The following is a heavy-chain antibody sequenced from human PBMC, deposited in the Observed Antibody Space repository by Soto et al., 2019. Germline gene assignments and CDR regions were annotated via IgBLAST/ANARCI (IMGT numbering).Heavy chain of an antibody. Sequence: QVQLVQSGAEVKKPGASVKVSCKASGYTFSSYAMHWVRQAPGQRLEWMGWINAGNGNTKYSQTFQGRVTITRHPTASTAYMELGSLRYEDTAVYYCAGLGIIVVVPAADEKYYYGSDVWGQWTLVTVCS. V-gene: IGHV1-3*01. CDR3: AGLGIIVVVPAADEKYYYGSDV. CDR2: INAGNGNT. J-gene: IGHJ6*02. CDR1: GYTFSSYA. D-gene: IGHD2-2*01.